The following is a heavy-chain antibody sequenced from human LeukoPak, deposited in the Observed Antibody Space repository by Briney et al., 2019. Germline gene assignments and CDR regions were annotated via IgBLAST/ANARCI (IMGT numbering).Heavy chain of an antibody. Sequence: SGGSLRLSCAASGFTFSSFGMNWIRQAPGKGLEWVSYISISSSTIYYADSVKGRFTISRDNAKNSVSLQMNSLRAEDTAVYYCARSLVVGATYPYHRGQGTLVTVSS. J-gene: IGHJ4*02. CDR3: ARSLVVGATYPYH. CDR1: GFTFSSFG. CDR2: ISISSSTI. D-gene: IGHD1-26*01. V-gene: IGHV3-48*01.